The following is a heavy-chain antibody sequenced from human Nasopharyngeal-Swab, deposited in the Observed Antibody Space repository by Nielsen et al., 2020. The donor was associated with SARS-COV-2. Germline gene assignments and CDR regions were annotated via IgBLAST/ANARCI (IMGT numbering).Heavy chain of an antibody. J-gene: IGHJ4*02. D-gene: IGHD3-3*01. CDR1: GGSISSSSYY. CDR3: ARAPRGTIFGVVTNFDY. Sequence: GSLRLSCTVSGGSISSSSYYWGWIRQPPGKGLEWIGYIYYSGSTNYNPSLKSRVTISVDTSKNQFSLKLSSVTAADTAVYYCARAPRGTIFGVVTNFDYWGQGTLVTVSS. V-gene: IGHV4-61*05. CDR2: IYYSGST.